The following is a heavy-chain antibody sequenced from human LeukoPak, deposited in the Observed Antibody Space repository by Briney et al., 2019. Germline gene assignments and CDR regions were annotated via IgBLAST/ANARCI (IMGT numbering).Heavy chain of an antibody. Sequence: SETLSLTCTVSGGSISSSSYYWGWIRQPPGKGLEWIGSIYYSGSTYYNPSLKSRVTISVDTSKNQFSLKLSSVTAADTAVYYCARHRSQWERWSFDYWGQGTLVTVSS. CDR2: IYYSGST. V-gene: IGHV4-39*07. D-gene: IGHD1-26*01. CDR1: GGSISSSSYY. J-gene: IGHJ4*02. CDR3: ARHRSQWERWSFDY.